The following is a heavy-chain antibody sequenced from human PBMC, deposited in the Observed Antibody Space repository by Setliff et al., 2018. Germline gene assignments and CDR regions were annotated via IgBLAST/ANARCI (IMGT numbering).Heavy chain of an antibody. CDR3: ARVVPLGGTDR. CDR1: GGSISSSSYY. V-gene: IGHV4-39*07. CDR2: IYYTGNT. D-gene: IGHD1-1*01. Sequence: SEALSLTCTVSGGSISSSSYYWGWIRQPPGKGLEWIGTIYYTGNTYYNPSLKSRVTISVDTSKNQFSLNLSSVTAADTAIYYCARVVPLGGTDRWGQGTLVTVSS. J-gene: IGHJ5*02.